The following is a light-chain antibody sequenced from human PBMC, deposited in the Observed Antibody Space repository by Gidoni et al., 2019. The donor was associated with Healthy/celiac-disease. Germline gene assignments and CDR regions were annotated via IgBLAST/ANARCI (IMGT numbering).Light chain of an antibody. CDR3: QQSYSTPCS. V-gene: IGKV1-39*01. CDR2: AAS. CDR1: QSISSY. J-gene: IGKJ2*04. Sequence: DIQMTQSPSSLSASVGDRVTITCRASQSISSYLNWYQQKPGKAPKLLIYAASSLQSGVSSRFSGSGSGTDFTLTISSLQPEDVATYYCQQSYSTPCSFGQGTKLEIK.